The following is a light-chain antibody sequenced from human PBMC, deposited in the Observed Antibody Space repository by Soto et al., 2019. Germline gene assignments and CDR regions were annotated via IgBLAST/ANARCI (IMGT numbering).Light chain of an antibody. CDR3: KQRSNCWT. J-gene: IGKJ1*01. V-gene: IGKV3-11*01. Sequence: EIVLTQSPATLSLSPGERAALSYRASQSVSTFLAWYPHKPGQAPRLLIYDASNRATGIPARFSGSGSGTHFNLTISSLEPEDSSFYYCKQRSNCWTFGQGTKVEIK. CDR2: DAS. CDR1: QSVSTF.